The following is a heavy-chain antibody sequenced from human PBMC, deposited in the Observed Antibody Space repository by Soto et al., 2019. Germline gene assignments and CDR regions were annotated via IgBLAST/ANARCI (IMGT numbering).Heavy chain of an antibody. CDR3: AHSRCGGDCLQSYSSHYYYGMDV. CDR2: IYWDDDK. CDR1: GFSLSTGGVG. D-gene: IGHD2-21*02. Sequence: QITLKESGPALVKPTQTLTLTCTISGFSLSTGGVGVGWIRQPPGKALELLALIYWDDDKRYSPSLRSRLTITKDTSKNQVVLTMTNIDPVDTATYYCAHSRCGGDCLQSYSSHYYYGMDVWGQGTTVTVSS. V-gene: IGHV2-5*02. J-gene: IGHJ6*02.